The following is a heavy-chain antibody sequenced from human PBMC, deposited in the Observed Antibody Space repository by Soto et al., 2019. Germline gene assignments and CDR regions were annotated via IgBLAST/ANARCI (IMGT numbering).Heavy chain of an antibody. CDR3: ARPKYDSSGYKAFDI. Sequence: SVKVSCKASGGTFSSYAISWVRQAPGQGLEWMGGIIPIFGTANYAQKFQGRVTITADESTSTAYMELSSLRSEDTAVYYCARPKYDSSGYKAFDIWGQGTMVTVSS. V-gene: IGHV1-69*13. J-gene: IGHJ3*02. CDR2: IIPIFGTA. D-gene: IGHD3-22*01. CDR1: GGTFSSYA.